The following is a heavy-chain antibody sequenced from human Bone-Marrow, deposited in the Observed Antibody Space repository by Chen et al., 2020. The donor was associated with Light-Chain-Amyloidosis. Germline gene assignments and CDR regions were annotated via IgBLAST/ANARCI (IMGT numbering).Heavy chain of an antibody. J-gene: IGHJ4*02. V-gene: IGHV3-30*04. CDR2: ILYDGSTK. Sequence: QVRLVQSGGRIVQPGRSLRLSCAASRSTLSGYTMHWVRQAPGWGLQWVAVILYDGSTKYYTDSVKGRFTVSRDRSTLYLQMDSLRAEDTAIYYCATTDFDYWGQGTLVTVSS. CDR1: RSTLSGYT. CDR3: ATTDFDY.